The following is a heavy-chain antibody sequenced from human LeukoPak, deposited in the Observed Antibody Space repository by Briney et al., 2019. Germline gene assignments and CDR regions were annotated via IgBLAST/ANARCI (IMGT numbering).Heavy chain of an antibody. CDR2: IRCDGSNK. D-gene: IGHD2-2*01. V-gene: IGHV3-30*02. CDR1: GFTFSSYG. CDR3: ATRVGYYFDY. Sequence: PGGSLRLSCAASGFTFSSYGMHWVRQAPGKGLEWVTFIRCDGSNKYYADSVKGRFTISRDNSKNTLYLQMNSLRAEDTAVYYCATRVGYYFDYWGQGTLVTVSS. J-gene: IGHJ4*02.